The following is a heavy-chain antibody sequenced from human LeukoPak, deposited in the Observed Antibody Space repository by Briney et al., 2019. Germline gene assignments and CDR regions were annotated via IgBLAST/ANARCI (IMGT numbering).Heavy chain of an antibody. CDR2: ISGNGDNT. CDR1: GFTFDDYG. J-gene: IGHJ4*02. Sequence: GGSLRLSCEASGFTFDDYGMSWVRQVQGRGQEWVSGISGNGDNTYYADSVKGRFTVSRDNFKNTLYVQMKSLRAEDTAVYYCAKDFVVVPGNVNYFDYWGQGTLVTVSS. V-gene: IGHV3-23*01. D-gene: IGHD2-21*02. CDR3: AKDFVVVPGNVNYFDY.